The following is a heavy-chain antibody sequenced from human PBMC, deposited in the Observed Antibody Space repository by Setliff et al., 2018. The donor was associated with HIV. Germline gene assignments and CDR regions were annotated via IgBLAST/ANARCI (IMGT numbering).Heavy chain of an antibody. Sequence: LSLTCTVSGGSISSGGYYWSWIRQHPGKGLEWIGYISNSGSTYYNPSLKGRLTISVDPSKNHFSLNLTSVTAADTAVYYCARVPSGLWFGKWGNWGQGTLVTVSS. CDR1: GGSISSGGYY. D-gene: IGHD3-10*01. J-gene: IGHJ4*02. CDR2: ISNSGST. CDR3: ARVPSGLWFGKWGN. V-gene: IGHV4-31*03.